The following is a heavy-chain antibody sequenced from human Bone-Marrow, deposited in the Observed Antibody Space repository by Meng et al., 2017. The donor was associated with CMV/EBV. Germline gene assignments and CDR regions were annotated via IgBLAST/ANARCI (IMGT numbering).Heavy chain of an antibody. V-gene: IGHV1-8*03. CDR2: MNPNSGNT. Sequence: ASVKVSCKASGGTFSSYAISWVRQATGQGLEWMGWMNPNSGNTGYAQKFQGRVTITRNTSISTAYMELSSLRSEDTAVYYCARENGSTDWNYGTHFDYWGQGTLVTVSS. J-gene: IGHJ4*02. CDR1: GGTFSSYA. D-gene: IGHD1-7*01. CDR3: ARENGSTDWNYGTHFDY.